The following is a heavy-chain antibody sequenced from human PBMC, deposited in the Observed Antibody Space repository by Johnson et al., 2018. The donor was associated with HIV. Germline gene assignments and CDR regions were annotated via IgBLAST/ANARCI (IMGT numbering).Heavy chain of an antibody. CDR3: ARGRSSTRPSDLGSGAFDI. D-gene: IGHD2-2*01. J-gene: IGHJ3*02. V-gene: IGHV3-30*04. Sequence: QEKLVESGGGVVQPGRSLRLSCAASGFTFSSYAMHWVRQAPGKGLEWVAVISYDGSNNYYADSVKGRFTISSDNSKNTLYLQMKILRAEDTAVYYCARGRSSTRPSDLGSGAFDIWGQGTMVTVSS. CDR1: GFTFSSYA. CDR2: ISYDGSNN.